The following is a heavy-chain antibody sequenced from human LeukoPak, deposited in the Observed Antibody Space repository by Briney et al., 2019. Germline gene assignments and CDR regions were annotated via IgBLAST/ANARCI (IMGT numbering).Heavy chain of an antibody. CDR2: ISGGGGST. CDR1: GFTFSSHA. CDR3: ARGPYSSSWYGGY. Sequence: GGSLRLSCAASGFTFSSHAMSWVRQAPGKGLEWVSTISGGGGSTYYADSVKGRFTISRDNAKNSLYLQMNSLRAEDTAVYYCARGPYSSSWYGGYWGQGTLVTVSS. V-gene: IGHV3-23*01. D-gene: IGHD6-13*01. J-gene: IGHJ4*02.